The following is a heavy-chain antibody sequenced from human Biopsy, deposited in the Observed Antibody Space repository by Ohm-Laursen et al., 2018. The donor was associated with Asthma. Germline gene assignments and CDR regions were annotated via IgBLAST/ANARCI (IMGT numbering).Heavy chain of an antibody. CDR3: ATAGVVFIHY. J-gene: IGHJ4*02. V-gene: IGHV1-2*06. D-gene: IGHD3-3*01. CDR1: GYTFTDYY. CDR2: INPNSGDI. Sequence: EATVKISCKASGYTFTDYYVMWLRQAPGQGLEWMGRINPNSGDINFAQKFQGRVTMTRDTSISTAYMELSSLRSDDTAVYYCATAGVVFIHYWGQGTLVTVSS.